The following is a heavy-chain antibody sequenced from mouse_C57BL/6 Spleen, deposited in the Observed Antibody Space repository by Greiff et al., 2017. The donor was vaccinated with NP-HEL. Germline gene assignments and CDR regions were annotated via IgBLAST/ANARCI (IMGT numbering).Heavy chain of an antibody. D-gene: IGHD2-1*01. CDR3: ARGLYYNYAMDY. Sequence: EVNVVESGGGLVKPGGSLKLSCAASGFTFSSYAMSWVRQTPEKRLEWVATISDGGSYTYYPDNVKGRFTISRDNAKNNLYLQMSHLKSEDTAMYYCARGLYYNYAMDYWGQGTSVTVSS. CDR1: GFTFSSYA. J-gene: IGHJ4*01. CDR2: ISDGGSYT. V-gene: IGHV5-4*03.